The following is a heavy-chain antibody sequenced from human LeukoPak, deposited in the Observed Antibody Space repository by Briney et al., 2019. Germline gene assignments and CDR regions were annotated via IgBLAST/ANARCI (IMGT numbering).Heavy chain of an antibody. V-gene: IGHV4-38-2*02. J-gene: IGHJ4*02. CDR1: GYSISSGYY. Sequence: QTSETLSLTCTVSGYSISSGYYWGWIRQPPGQGLEWIGSIYHSGSTYYNPSLKSRVTISVDTSKNQFSLKLSSVTAADTAVYYCARARYYYGSGSSKIFDYWGQGTLVTVSS. CDR2: IYHSGST. D-gene: IGHD3-10*01. CDR3: ARARYYYGSGSSKIFDY.